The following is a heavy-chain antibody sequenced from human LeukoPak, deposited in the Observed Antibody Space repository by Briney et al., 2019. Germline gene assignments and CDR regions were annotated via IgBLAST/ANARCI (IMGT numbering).Heavy chain of an antibody. CDR2: INPSGGST. Sequence: ASVKVSCKVSGYTFTGYYLHWVRQAPGQGLEWMGRINPSGGSTSYAQKFQGRVTMTRDTSTSTVYMELSSLRSEDTAVYYCARTLYGGNSAVFNYWGQGTLVTVSS. J-gene: IGHJ4*02. V-gene: IGHV1-46*01. CDR1: GYTFTGYY. CDR3: ARTLYGGNSAVFNY. D-gene: IGHD4-23*01.